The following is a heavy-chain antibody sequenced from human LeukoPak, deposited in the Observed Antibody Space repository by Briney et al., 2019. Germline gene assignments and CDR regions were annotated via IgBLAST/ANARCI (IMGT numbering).Heavy chain of an antibody. CDR3: ARLDVSFGVPKGIDAFDI. V-gene: IGHV1-8*01. Sequence: ASVKVSCKASGYTFTSYDINWVRQATGQGLEWMGWMNPNSGNTGYAQKFQGRVTMTRNTSISTAYMELSSLRSEDTAVYYCARLDVSFGVPKGIDAFDIWGQGTMVTVSS. D-gene: IGHD3/OR15-3a*01. J-gene: IGHJ3*02. CDR2: MNPNSGNT. CDR1: GYTFTSYD.